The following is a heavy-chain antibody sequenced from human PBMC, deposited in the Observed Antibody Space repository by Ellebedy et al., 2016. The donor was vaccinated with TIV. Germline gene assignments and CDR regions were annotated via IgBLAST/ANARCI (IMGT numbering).Heavy chain of an antibody. J-gene: IGHJ5*02. D-gene: IGHD1-26*01. Sequence: ASVKVSCXVSGYTLTELSMHWVRQAPGKGLEWMGGFDPEDGETIYAQKFQGRVTMTRDTSTSTVYMELSSLRSEDTAVYYCAKVLPEWEPQTPSPVWFDPWGQGTLVTVSS. CDR3: AKVLPEWEPQTPSPVWFDP. V-gene: IGHV1-24*01. CDR2: FDPEDGET. CDR1: GYTLTELS.